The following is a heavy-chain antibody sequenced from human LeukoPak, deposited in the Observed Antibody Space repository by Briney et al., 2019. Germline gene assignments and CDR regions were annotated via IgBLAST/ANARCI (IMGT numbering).Heavy chain of an antibody. D-gene: IGHD6-6*01. CDR2: IYYSGST. CDR3: ARDRFYGSSSYFDY. CDR1: ADSISNYY. Sequence: SETLSLTCTVSADSISNYYWSWIRQPPGKGLEWIGYIYYSGSTNYNPSLKGRVTISVDMSKNQFSLKLRSVTAADTAVYYCARDRFYGSSSYFDYWGQGILVTVSS. J-gene: IGHJ4*02. V-gene: IGHV4-59*01.